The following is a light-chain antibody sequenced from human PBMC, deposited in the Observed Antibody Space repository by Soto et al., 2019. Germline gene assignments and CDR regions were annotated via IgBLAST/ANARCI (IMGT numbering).Light chain of an antibody. CDR1: QSITSSY. J-gene: IGKJ4*01. CDR2: GAS. Sequence: ETVLTQSPGTLSLSPGERATLSCRASQSITSSYLAWYQQKPGQAPRLVIYGASIRATGIPDRFSGSGSGTDFTLTIGKLGPEDFAVYYCQQYGSSPLTFGGGTKVEIK. CDR3: QQYGSSPLT. V-gene: IGKV3-20*01.